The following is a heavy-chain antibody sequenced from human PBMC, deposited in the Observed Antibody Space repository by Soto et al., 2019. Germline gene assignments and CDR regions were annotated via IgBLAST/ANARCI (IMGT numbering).Heavy chain of an antibody. CDR3: VRGPIVVVPAAIDYYYYGMDV. D-gene: IGHD2-2*02. CDR2: ISSSSSYI. V-gene: IGHV3-21*01. Sequence: GGSLRLSCAASGFTFSSYSMNWVRQAPGKGLEWVSSISSSSSYIYYADSVKGRFTISRDNAKNALYLQMNSLRAEDTAVYYCVRGPIVVVPAAIDYYYYGMDVRGQGTTVTVSS. J-gene: IGHJ6*02. CDR1: GFTFSSYS.